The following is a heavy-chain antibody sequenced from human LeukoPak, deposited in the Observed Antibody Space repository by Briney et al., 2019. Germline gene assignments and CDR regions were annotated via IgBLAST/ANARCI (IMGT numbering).Heavy chain of an antibody. CDR3: AKEDIVVVVAAHFSPGDYYYYGMDV. J-gene: IGHJ6*02. Sequence: PGGSLRLSCAASGFTFSSYAMSWVRQAPGKGLEWVSAISGSGGSTYYADSVKGRFTISRDNSKNTLYLQMNSLRAEDTAVYYCAKEDIVVVVAAHFSPGDYYYYGMDVWGQGTTVTVSS. CDR2: ISGSGGST. D-gene: IGHD2-15*01. V-gene: IGHV3-23*01. CDR1: GFTFSSYA.